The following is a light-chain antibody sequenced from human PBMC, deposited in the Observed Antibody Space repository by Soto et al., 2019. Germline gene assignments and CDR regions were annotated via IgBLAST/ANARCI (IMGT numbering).Light chain of an antibody. CDR1: QSINNY. CDR2: DAS. V-gene: IGKV3-11*01. J-gene: IGKJ1*01. Sequence: EIVLAQSPATLSLSPGEGATLSCRASQSINNYLGWYQQKPGQAPRLLIYDASHRATGIPARIKGSGSGTDFTLSISSLEPEDSAVYYCQQRSNWPRTFGQGTKVEIK. CDR3: QQRSNWPRT.